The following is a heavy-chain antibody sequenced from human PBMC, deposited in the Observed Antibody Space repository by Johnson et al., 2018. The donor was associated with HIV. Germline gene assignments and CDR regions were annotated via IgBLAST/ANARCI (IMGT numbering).Heavy chain of an antibody. J-gene: IGHJ3*02. V-gene: IGHV3-30-3*02. CDR2: ISYDGSNK. Sequence: QVQLVESGGGVVQPGRSLRLSCAASEFTFSTFSRNAMHWVRQAPGKGLEWVAVISYDGSNKYYADSVKGRFTISRDNSKNTLYLQMNSLRAEDTAVFYCAKIVATSDDVFDIWGQGTKVTVSS. CDR3: AKIVATSDDVFDI. D-gene: IGHD5-12*01. CDR1: EFTFSTFSRNA.